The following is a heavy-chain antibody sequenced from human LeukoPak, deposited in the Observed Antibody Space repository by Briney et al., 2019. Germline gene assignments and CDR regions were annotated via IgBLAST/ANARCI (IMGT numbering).Heavy chain of an antibody. Sequence: SETLSLTCTVSGGSISSYYWSWIRQSPGKGLECIGYIHYTGSTNYNPSLKSRVTISVETSKNQFSLKLKSVTAADTAVYYCARGGSSTSYELNWFDPWGQGTLVTVSS. CDR1: GGSISSYY. V-gene: IGHV4-59*01. CDR3: ARGGSSTSYELNWFDP. CDR2: IHYTGST. J-gene: IGHJ5*02. D-gene: IGHD2-2*01.